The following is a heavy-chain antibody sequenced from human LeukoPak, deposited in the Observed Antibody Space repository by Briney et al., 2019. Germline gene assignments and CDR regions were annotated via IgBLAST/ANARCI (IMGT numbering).Heavy chain of an antibody. CDR3: ARQGYHDYVWRSYEIDI. J-gene: IGHJ3*02. V-gene: IGHV4-59*08. CDR2: IYYSGSP. Sequence: SETLSLTCTLSGPSLSSYYWSWIRQPPGKGLGWIGYIYYSGSPNYNPSLKRRVTISVDTSTNQFSLKLSSLTAAGTAVYYCARQGYHDYVWRSYEIDIWGQGTMVTVSS. D-gene: IGHD3-16*01. CDR1: GPSLSSYY.